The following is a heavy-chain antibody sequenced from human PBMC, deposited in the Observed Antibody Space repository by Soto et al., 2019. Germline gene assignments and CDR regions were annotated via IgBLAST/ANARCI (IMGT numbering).Heavy chain of an antibody. CDR2: INSNGNVS. Sequence: EVQLVESGGGLVQPGGSLRLSCAASGFTFGNYWMYWVRQAPGKGLVWVSRINSNGNVSSYADSVKGRLTISRDNVKNSLYLQMDRLRVEDTAVYYCARGDCVGGTCYSLACSFYYYMDVWGKGTTVTVFS. CDR1: GFTFGNYW. V-gene: IGHV3-74*01. J-gene: IGHJ6*03. CDR3: ARGDCVGGTCYSLACSFYYYMDV. D-gene: IGHD2-15*01.